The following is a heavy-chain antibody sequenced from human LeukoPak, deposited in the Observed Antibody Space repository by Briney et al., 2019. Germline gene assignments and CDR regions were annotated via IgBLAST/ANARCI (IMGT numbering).Heavy chain of an antibody. CDR3: ARADLTTGTSGYYMDV. CDR2: FDPEDGET. D-gene: IGHD1-1*01. Sequence: GASVKASCKVSGYTLTELSMHWVRQAPGKGLEWMGGFDPEDGETIYAQKFQGRVTMTEDTSTDTAYMELSSLRSEDTAVYYCARADLTTGTSGYYMDVWGKGTTVTVSS. J-gene: IGHJ6*03. CDR1: GYTLTELS. V-gene: IGHV1-24*01.